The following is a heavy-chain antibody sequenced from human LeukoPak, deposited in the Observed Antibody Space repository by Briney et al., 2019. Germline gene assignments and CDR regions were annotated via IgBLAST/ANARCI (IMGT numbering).Heavy chain of an antibody. CDR3: ARGESSSWYLYYFDY. CDR1: GFTFSSYG. J-gene: IGHJ4*02. Sequence: GGSLRLSCAASGFTFSSYGMHWVRQAPGKGLEWVEVISYDGSNKYYADSVKGRFTISRDNSKNTLYLQVNSLRAEDTAVYYCARGESSSWYLYYFDYWGQGTLVTVSS. V-gene: IGHV3-30*03. D-gene: IGHD6-13*01. CDR2: ISYDGSNK.